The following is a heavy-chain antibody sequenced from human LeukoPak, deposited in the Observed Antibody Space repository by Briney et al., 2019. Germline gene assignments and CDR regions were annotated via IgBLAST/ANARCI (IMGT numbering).Heavy chain of an antibody. J-gene: IGHJ3*02. CDR1: GGSITRNTYY. CDR3: ARGWGDAFDI. D-gene: IGHD7-27*01. V-gene: IGHV4-39*07. Sequence: SETLSLTCTVSGGSITRNTYYWGWIRQAPGKGLEYIGSIYYNGNTYYNPSLKSRVSISVDTSKNQFSLKLSSVTAADTAVYYCARGWGDAFDIWGQGTMVTVSS. CDR2: IYYNGNT.